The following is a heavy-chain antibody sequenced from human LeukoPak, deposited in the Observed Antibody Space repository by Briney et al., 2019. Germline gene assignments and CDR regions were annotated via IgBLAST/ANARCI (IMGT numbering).Heavy chain of an antibody. J-gene: IGHJ4*02. V-gene: IGHV1-18*01. CDR3: AREKLPLFGLLFVPYYFDY. D-gene: IGHD2-21*02. CDR2: ISAYNGNT. CDR1: GYTFTSYG. Sequence: ASVKVSCKASGYTFTSYGISWVRQAPGQGLEWMGWISAYNGNTNYAQKLQGGVTMTTDTSTSTAYMELRSLRSDDTAVYYCAREKLPLFGLLFVPYYFDYWGQGTLVTVSS.